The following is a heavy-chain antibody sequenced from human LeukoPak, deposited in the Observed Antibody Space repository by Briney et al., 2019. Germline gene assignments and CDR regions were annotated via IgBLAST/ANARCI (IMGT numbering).Heavy chain of an antibody. Sequence: PGGSLRLSCAASGLTFSSYAMSWVRQAPGKGLEWVSAISGSGGSTYYADSVKGRFTISRDNSKNTLYLQMNSLRAEDTAVYYCAKPAGYSSSWYPNFDYWGQGTLVTVSS. CDR3: AKPAGYSSSWYPNFDY. D-gene: IGHD6-13*01. V-gene: IGHV3-23*01. CDR1: GLTFSSYA. CDR2: ISGSGGST. J-gene: IGHJ4*02.